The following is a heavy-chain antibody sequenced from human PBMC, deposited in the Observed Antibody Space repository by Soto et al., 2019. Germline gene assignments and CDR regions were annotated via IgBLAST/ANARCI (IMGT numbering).Heavy chain of an antibody. V-gene: IGHV3-30*18. Sequence: QVQLVESGGGVVQPGRSLRLSCAASGFTFSNYAMHWVRQAPGKGLEWVAVTSQDGSNKYYADSVKGRFTISRDNPKNTLYLQMNNLRAEDTAVYYCAKDISTYSGSYTYYFDTWGQGTLVTVSS. CDR3: AKDISTYSGSYTYYFDT. J-gene: IGHJ4*02. D-gene: IGHD1-26*01. CDR2: TSQDGSNK. CDR1: GFTFSNYA.